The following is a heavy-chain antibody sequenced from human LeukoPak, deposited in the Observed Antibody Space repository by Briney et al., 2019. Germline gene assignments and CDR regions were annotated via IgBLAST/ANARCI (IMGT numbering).Heavy chain of an antibody. CDR1: GYTFTGYY. CDR2: INPNSGGT. D-gene: IGHD2-2*01. Sequence: ASVKVSCKASGYTFTGYYMHWVRQAPGQGIEWMGWINPNSGGTNYAQKFQGRVTMTRDTSISTAYMELSSLRSEDTAVYYCAREPGRYCSSTSCPDYWGQGTLVTVSS. CDR3: AREPGRYCSSTSCPDY. J-gene: IGHJ4*02. V-gene: IGHV1-2*02.